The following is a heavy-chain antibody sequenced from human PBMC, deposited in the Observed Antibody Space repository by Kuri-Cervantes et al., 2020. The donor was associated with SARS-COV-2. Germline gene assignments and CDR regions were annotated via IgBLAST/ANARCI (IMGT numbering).Heavy chain of an antibody. CDR3: ARVPPYYDILTGYYYYYYGMDV. V-gene: IGHV4-59*12. CDR1: GASINSYY. J-gene: IGHJ6*02. Sequence: GSLRLSCTVSGASINSYYWSWIRQPPGKGLEWIGYIYYSGSTNYNPSLKSRVTISVDTSKNQFSLKLSSVTAADTAVYYCARVPPYYDILTGYYYYYYGMDVWGQGTTVTVSS. D-gene: IGHD3-9*01. CDR2: IYYSGST.